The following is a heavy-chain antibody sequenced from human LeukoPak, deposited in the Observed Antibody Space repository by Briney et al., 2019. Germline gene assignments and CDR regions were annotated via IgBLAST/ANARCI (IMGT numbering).Heavy chain of an antibody. CDR2: INPSGGTT. V-gene: IGHV1-46*01. Sequence: ASVKVSCKASGYTFTGYYMHWVRQAPGQGLEWMGWINPSGGTTSYAQKFQGRVTMTRDTSTSTVYMELSSLRSEDTAVYYCARCGEPSYDILTGYSRFDYWGQGTLVTVSS. CDR1: GYTFTGYY. J-gene: IGHJ4*02. D-gene: IGHD3-9*01. CDR3: ARCGEPSYDILTGYSRFDY.